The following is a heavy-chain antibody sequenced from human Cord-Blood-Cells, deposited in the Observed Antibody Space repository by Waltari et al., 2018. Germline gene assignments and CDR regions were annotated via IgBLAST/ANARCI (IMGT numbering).Heavy chain of an antibody. J-gene: IGHJ4*02. D-gene: IGHD3-10*01. CDR3: ATEHGSGSSFDY. CDR1: GSTHTELP. V-gene: IGHV1-24*01. Sequence: QVQLVQSGAEVKKPGASLKVSCQVSGSTHTELPMHLVRQAPGKGLEWMGGFDPEDGETIYAQKFQGRVTMTEDTSTDTAYMELSSLRSEDTAVYYCATEHGSGSSFDYWGQGTLVTVSS. CDR2: FDPEDGET.